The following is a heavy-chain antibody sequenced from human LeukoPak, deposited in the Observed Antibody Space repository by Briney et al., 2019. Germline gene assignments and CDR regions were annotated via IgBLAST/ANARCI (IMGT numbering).Heavy chain of an antibody. CDR3: ARDTHYDILTGYYDY. V-gene: IGHV1-18*01. CDR1: GGTFSSYA. CDR2: ISAYNGNT. Sequence: ASVKVSCKASGGTFSSYAISWVRQAPGQGLEWMGWISAYNGNTNYAQKLQGRVTMTTDTSTSTAYMELRSLRSDDTAVYYCARDTHYDILTGYYDYWGQGTLVTVSS. J-gene: IGHJ4*02. D-gene: IGHD3-9*01.